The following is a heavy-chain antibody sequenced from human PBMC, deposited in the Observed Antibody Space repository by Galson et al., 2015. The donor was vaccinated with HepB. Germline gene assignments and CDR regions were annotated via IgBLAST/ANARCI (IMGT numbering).Heavy chain of an antibody. CDR3: ARVMGGNCHY. CDR2: IIPMFGTP. J-gene: IGHJ4*02. D-gene: IGHD4-23*01. Sequence: SVKVSCKASGGSFRNYTVSWVRQAPGQGLEWMGGIIPMFGTPNYSYKFQDRFTITADESTSTAYMEVNSLRSEDTAVYYCARVMGGNCHYWGQGTLVIVSS. V-gene: IGHV1-69*13. CDR1: GGSFRNYT.